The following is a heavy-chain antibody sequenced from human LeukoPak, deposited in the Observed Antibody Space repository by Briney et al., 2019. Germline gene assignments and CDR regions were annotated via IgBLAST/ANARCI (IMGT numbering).Heavy chain of an antibody. J-gene: IGHJ5*02. V-gene: IGHV1-18*04. Sequence: GASVKVSCKASGYTFTGYYMHWVRQAPGQGLEWMGWISAYNGNTNYAQKLQGRVTMTTDTSTSTAYMELRSLRSDDTAVYYCARVLTMVRGAFNWFDPWGQGTLVTVSS. CDR2: ISAYNGNT. CDR1: GYTFTGYY. D-gene: IGHD3-10*01. CDR3: ARVLTMVRGAFNWFDP.